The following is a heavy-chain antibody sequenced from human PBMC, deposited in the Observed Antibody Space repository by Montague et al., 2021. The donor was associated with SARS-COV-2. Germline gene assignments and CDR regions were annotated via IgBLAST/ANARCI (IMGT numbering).Heavy chain of an antibody. CDR3: ARGQEGVNMLLVVLGFSYYMDV. V-gene: IGHV4-34*01. D-gene: IGHD3-22*01. CDR1: GGEKRGEE. J-gene: IGHJ6*03. CDR2: TNRSGSI. Sequence: SETLSLTCAVYGGEKRGEEGGGRGKKRGKGKERKKKTNRSGSINYNPSRKSRVTILVYASKTQFSLKLTSVTAADTAVYYCARGQEGVNMLLVVLGFSYYMDVWGKGTPVTVSS.